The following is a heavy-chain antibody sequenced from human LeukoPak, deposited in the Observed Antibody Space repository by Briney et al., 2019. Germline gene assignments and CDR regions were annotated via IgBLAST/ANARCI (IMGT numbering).Heavy chain of an antibody. CDR1: GFTFRSYA. CDR2: ISGSGDST. V-gene: IGHV3-23*01. J-gene: IGHJ4*02. D-gene: IGHD3-22*01. CDR3: AKEKDSSGFFDY. Sequence: GGSLRLSCAASGFTFRSYAMSWVRQSPGKGLEWVSAISGSGDSTYSGDSARGRFTISRDNSNHTVFLQMKSLRAEDTAVYYCAKEKDSSGFFDYWGQGALVTVPS.